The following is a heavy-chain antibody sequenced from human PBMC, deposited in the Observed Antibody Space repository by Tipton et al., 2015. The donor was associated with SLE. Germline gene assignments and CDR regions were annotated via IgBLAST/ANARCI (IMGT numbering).Heavy chain of an antibody. CDR1: GFSISTDYY. D-gene: IGHD5-24*01. Sequence: TLSLTCTVSGFSISTDYYWNWIRQPPGKGLEWIGSIYHSGSTSYNPSLKSRVTISVDTSKNQFSLRLSSVTAADTAVYYCVRGYNYGPGYYFDYWGRGTLVTVSS. J-gene: IGHJ4*02. V-gene: IGHV4-38-2*02. CDR3: VRGYNYGPGYYFDY. CDR2: IYHSGST.